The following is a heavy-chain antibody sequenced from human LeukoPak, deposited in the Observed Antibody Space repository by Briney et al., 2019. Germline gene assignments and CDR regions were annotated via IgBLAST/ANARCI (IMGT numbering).Heavy chain of an antibody. CDR3: AKDRDSSGWSLIDY. Sequence: GRSLRLSCAASGFTFSTYGMHWVRQAPGKGLEWVAVISYDGSKKYYADPVKGRFTISRDSSQNTLYLQMNSLRAADTAVYFCAKDRDSSGWSLIDYWGQGTQVTVSS. V-gene: IGHV3-30*18. D-gene: IGHD6-19*01. CDR1: GFTFSTYG. CDR2: ISYDGSKK. J-gene: IGHJ4*02.